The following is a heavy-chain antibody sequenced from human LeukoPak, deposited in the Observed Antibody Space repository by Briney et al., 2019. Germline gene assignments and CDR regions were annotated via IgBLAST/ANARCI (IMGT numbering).Heavy chain of an antibody. D-gene: IGHD6-13*01. Sequence: ASVKVSCKASGYTFTSYDINWVRQATGQGLEWMGWMNPNSGNTGYAQKFQGRVTITRNTSISTAYMELSRLRSDDTAVYYCARRIAAAGIGERSYYFDYWGQGTLVTVSS. J-gene: IGHJ4*02. CDR2: MNPNSGNT. CDR1: GYTFTSYD. CDR3: ARRIAAAGIGERSYYFDY. V-gene: IGHV1-8*03.